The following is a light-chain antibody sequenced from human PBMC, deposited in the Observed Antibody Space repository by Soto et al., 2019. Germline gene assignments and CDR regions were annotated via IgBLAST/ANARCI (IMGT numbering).Light chain of an antibody. Sequence: EIVMTQSPATLSVSPGEGATLSCKASQTVYNNLARYQQRPGQPPRLLIYDASTRATGISARFSGSGYGTEFTLTISSLQSEDFAVYFCQQCRNWPLTFGGGTKVEIK. CDR3: QQCRNWPLT. J-gene: IGKJ4*01. CDR1: QTVYNN. CDR2: DAS. V-gene: IGKV3-15*01.